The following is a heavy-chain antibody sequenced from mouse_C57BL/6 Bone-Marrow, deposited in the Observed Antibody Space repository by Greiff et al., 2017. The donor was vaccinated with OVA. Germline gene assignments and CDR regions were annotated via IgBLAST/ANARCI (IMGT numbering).Heavy chain of an antibody. D-gene: IGHD1-1*01. CDR2: IYPGNSDT. Sequence: EVQLQQSGTVLARPGASVKMSCKTSGYTFTSYWMHWVKQRPGQGLEWIGAIYPGNSDTSYNQKFKGKAKLTAVTSASPAYMELSSLTNEDSSVYNSTTNPGSRVMAYWGQGTLVTVSA. J-gene: IGHJ3*01. V-gene: IGHV1-5*01. CDR1: GYTFTSYW. CDR3: TTNPGSRVMAY.